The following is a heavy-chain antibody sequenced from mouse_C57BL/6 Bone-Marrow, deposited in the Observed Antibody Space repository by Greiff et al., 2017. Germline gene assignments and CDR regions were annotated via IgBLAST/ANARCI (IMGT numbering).Heavy chain of an antibody. D-gene: IGHD1-1*01. CDR3: TRGYYYGSEGFAY. V-gene: IGHV1-5*01. J-gene: IGHJ3*01. CDR1: GYTFTSYW. Sequence: VQLQQSGTVLARPGASVKMSCKTSGYTFTSYWMHWVKQRPGPGLEWIGAIYPGNSDTSYNQKFKGKAKLAAVTSASTAYMELSILTKEYAAVYYGTRGYYYGSEGFAYWGQGTLVTVSA. CDR2: IYPGNSDT.